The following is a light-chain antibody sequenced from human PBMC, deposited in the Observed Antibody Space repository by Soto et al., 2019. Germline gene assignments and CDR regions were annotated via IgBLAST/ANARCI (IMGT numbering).Light chain of an antibody. CDR2: AAS. V-gene: IGKV1-27*01. CDR1: QGISNY. Sequence: DIQMTQSPSSLSASVGERVTLTCRASQGISNYLAWYQQKPGKVPKLLIYAASTVQSGVPSRFSGSGSGTDFTLTISSLQPEDDATFYCQKYNSAPLTFGQGTKLEIK. J-gene: IGKJ2*01. CDR3: QKYNSAPLT.